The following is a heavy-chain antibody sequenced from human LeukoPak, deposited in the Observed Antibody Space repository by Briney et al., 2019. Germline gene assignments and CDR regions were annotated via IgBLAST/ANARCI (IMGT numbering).Heavy chain of an antibody. V-gene: IGHV3-21*01. Sequence: GGSLRLSCAASGFTFSSYSMNWVRQAPGKGLEWVSSISSSSSYIYYADSVKGRFTISRDNAKNSLYLQMNSLRAEDTAVYYCASMVRGVKKYYFDYWGQGTLVTVSS. J-gene: IGHJ4*02. CDR3: ASMVRGVKKYYFDY. CDR1: GFTFSSYS. D-gene: IGHD3-10*01. CDR2: ISSSSSYI.